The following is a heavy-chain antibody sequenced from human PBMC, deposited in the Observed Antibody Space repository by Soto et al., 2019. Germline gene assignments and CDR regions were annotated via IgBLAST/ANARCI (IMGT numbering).Heavy chain of an antibody. CDR1: GFTFSIYA. CDR2: ISSSGGNT. CDR3: ATPGTLDNNFWTSDVND. J-gene: IGHJ4*02. D-gene: IGHD3-3*01. Sequence: GGSLRLSCAASGFTFSIYAMSWVRQAPGKGLEWVSAISSSGGNTYYADSVKGRFTISRDNLENTLYLQMNSLRAEDTAVYYCATPGTLDNNFWTSDVNDWGKGILVTFAS. V-gene: IGHV3-23*01.